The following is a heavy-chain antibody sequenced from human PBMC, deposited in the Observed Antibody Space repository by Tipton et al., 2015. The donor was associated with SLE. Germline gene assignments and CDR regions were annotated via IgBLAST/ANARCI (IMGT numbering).Heavy chain of an antibody. CDR2: IDYSGST. V-gene: IGHV4-31*03. CDR3: ARDGILATPKGNYYGMDV. J-gene: IGHJ6*02. D-gene: IGHD5-12*01. CDR1: GGSVSNYTYY. Sequence: TLSLTCSVSGGSVSNYTYYWSWIRQHSGKGLEWIGYIDYSGSTYYNPSLKSRVTISGDTSKNQLSLKLSSVTAADTAVYYCARDGILATPKGNYYGMDVWGQGTTVTVSS.